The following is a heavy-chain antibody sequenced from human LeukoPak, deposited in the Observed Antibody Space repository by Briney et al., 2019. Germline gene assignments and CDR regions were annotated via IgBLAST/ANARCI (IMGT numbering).Heavy chain of an antibody. CDR1: GGTFSSYA. J-gene: IGHJ3*02. V-gene: IGHV1-69*05. Sequence: SVKVSCKASGGTFSSYAISWVRRAPGQGLEWMGGIIPIFGTANYAQKFQGRVTITTDESTSTAYMELRSLRSDDTAVYYCARGSLDWRPFDIWGQGTMVTVSS. CDR3: ARGSLDWRPFDI. CDR2: IIPIFGTA. D-gene: IGHD3-3*01.